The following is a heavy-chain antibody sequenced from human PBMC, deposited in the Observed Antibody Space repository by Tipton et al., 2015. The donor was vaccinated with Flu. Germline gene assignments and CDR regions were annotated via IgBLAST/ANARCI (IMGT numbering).Heavy chain of an antibody. CDR2: IYNSGST. CDR3: AREKDSRGSEYFQQ. D-gene: IGHD6-19*01. Sequence: TLSLTCTVPGGSISSRSYYWGWIRQPPGKGLEWIGNIYNSGSTHYNPSLKSRVTISIDTSKNQFSLRLSFVTAADTAVYYCAREKDSRGSEYFQQWGQGTLVTVSS. J-gene: IGHJ1*01. CDR1: GGSISSRSYY. V-gene: IGHV4-39*07.